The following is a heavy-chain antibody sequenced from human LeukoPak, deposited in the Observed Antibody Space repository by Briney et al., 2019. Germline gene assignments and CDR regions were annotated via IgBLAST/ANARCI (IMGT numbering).Heavy chain of an antibody. D-gene: IGHD4-17*01. CDR3: ARLTTVTTNSYYYYYYMDV. CDR2: INPNSGGT. Sequence: ASVKVSCKASGYTFTCYYMHWVRQAPGQGLEWMGWINPNSGGTNYAQKFQGRVTMTRDTSISTAYMELSRLRSDDTAVYYCARLTTVTTNSYYYYYYMDVWGKGTTVTVSS. J-gene: IGHJ6*03. CDR1: GYTFTCYY. V-gene: IGHV1-2*02.